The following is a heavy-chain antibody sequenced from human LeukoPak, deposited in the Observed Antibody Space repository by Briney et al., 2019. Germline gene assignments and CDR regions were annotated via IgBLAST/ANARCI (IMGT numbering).Heavy chain of an antibody. D-gene: IGHD1-26*01. CDR2: VNESGGT. CDR1: IDSFSNYH. Sequence: SETLSLTCAVYIDSFSNYHWNWIRQTPAKGMEWIGEVNESGGTNIRPSLRGRVILSVETSKNQFSMKLISVTVADTAIYYCARGQGATVPQVGKNWFDPWGQGTRVTVSS. CDR3: ARGQGATVPQVGKNWFDP. J-gene: IGHJ5*02. V-gene: IGHV4-34*01.